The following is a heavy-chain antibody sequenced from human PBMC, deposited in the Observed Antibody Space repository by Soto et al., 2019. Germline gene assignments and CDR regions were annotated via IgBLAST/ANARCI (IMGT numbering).Heavy chain of an antibody. Sequence: SETLSLTCAVYGGSFSGYYWRWIRQPPGKGLEWIGEINHSGSTNYNPSLKSRVAISVDTSKNQFSLQLSSVTAADTAVYYCAFSPYGDYYYYGMDVWGQGTTVTVSS. CDR3: AFSPYGDYYYYGMDV. CDR1: GGSFSGYY. V-gene: IGHV4-34*01. D-gene: IGHD4-17*01. CDR2: INHSGST. J-gene: IGHJ6*02.